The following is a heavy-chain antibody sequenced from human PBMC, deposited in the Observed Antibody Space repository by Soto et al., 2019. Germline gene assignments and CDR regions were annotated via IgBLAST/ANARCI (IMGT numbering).Heavy chain of an antibody. D-gene: IGHD3-22*01. Sequence: QPGGSLRLSCAASGFTVSSNYMSWVRQAPGKGLEWASVIYSGGSTYYADSVKGRFTISRDNSKNTLYLQMNSLRAEDTAVYYCARDRVESGYPEYFQHWGQGTLVTVSS. V-gene: IGHV3-53*01. CDR2: IYSGGST. CDR1: GFTVSSNY. J-gene: IGHJ1*01. CDR3: ARDRVESGYPEYFQH.